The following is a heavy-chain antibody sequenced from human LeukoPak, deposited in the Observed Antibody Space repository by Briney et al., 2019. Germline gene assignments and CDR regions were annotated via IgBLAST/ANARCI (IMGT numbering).Heavy chain of an antibody. CDR2: ISYDGSNK. CDR1: GFTFSSYA. J-gene: IGHJ4*02. D-gene: IGHD6-13*01. Sequence: GGSLRLSCAASGFTFSSYAMHWVRQAPGKGLEWVAVISYDGSNKYYADSVKGRFTISRDNAKNSLYLQMNSLRAEDTAVYYCARDLRGSWSGSSGPFDYWGQGTLVTVSS. CDR3: ARDLRGSWSGSSGPFDY. V-gene: IGHV3-30-3*01.